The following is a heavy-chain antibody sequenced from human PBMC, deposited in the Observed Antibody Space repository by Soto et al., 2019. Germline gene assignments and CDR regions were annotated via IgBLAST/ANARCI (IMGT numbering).Heavy chain of an antibody. CDR3: ARGDGHSYGSTFDS. CDR2: ISYDGSNK. V-gene: IGHV3-30*19. J-gene: IGHJ4*02. D-gene: IGHD5-18*01. CDR1: GFTFSSYG. Sequence: GGSLRLSCAASGFTFSSYGMHWVRQAPGKGLRWVAFISYDGSNKYYADSVTGRFTISRDNSKNTLYLQMSSLRAEDTAVYYCARGDGHSYGSTFDSWGQGTLVTVSS.